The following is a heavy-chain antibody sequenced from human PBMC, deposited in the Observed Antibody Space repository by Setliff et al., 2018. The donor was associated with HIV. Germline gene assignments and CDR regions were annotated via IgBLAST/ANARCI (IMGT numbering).Heavy chain of an antibody. CDR1: GYTFTSYP. CDR3: ARNQGDASGWYAGDY. Sequence: ASVMVSCKASGYTFTSYPMHWVRQAPGQGLEWMGVINTSGGSAGYAEKFRGRVTMTRDTSTNTAYMDLRNLRSEDTAVYYCARNQGDASGWYAGDYWGHGTLVTVSS. J-gene: IGHJ4*01. V-gene: IGHV1-46*01. CDR2: INTSGGSA. D-gene: IGHD6-19*01.